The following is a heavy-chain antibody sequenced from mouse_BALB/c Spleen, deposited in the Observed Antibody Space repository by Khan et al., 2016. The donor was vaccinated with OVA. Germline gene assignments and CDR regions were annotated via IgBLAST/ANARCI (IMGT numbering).Heavy chain of an antibody. V-gene: IGHV3-2*02. CDR3: ARVNYYGYYCDY. CDR2: ISYSGVT. J-gene: IGHJ2*01. CDR1: GYSITSGYA. Sequence: EVQLQESGPGLVKPSQSLSLTCTVTGYSITSGYAWNWIRQFPGNKLEWMGYISYSGVTSYTPSLKSRISITRDTSKNQFFLQLNSVTTEDTATYYCARVNYYGYYCDYWGQGTTLTVSS. D-gene: IGHD1-1*01.